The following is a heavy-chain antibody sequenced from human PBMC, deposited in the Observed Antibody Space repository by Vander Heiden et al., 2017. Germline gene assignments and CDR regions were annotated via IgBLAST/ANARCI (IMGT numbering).Heavy chain of an antibody. J-gene: IGHJ4*02. V-gene: IGHV3-53*01. CDR1: GFIASSNY. Sequence: EVQLVESGGGLIQPGGSLRLSCAASGFIASSNYMSGVSQAPGKVLEWVSVIYSGGSTYYADSVNGRFTISRDNSKNTLYLQMNSLRAEDTAVYYCARDLSITIFGVVIGAFDYWGQGTLVTVSS. CDR3: ARDLSITIFGVVIGAFDY. CDR2: IYSGGST. D-gene: IGHD3-3*01.